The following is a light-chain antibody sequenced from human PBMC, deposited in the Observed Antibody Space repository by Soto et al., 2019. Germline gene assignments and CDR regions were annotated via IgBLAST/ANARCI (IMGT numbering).Light chain of an antibody. Sequence: DIVMTQSPDSLAVALGERATINCKSSQSVLYSSNNKNYLAWYQQKPGQPPKLLIYWASTRESGVPNRFSGSGSGTDFTLTIGSLQAEDVAVYYCQQYYSSPLTFCGGTKVEIK. CDR1: QSVLYSSNNKNY. CDR3: QQYYSSPLT. J-gene: IGKJ4*01. V-gene: IGKV4-1*01. CDR2: WAS.